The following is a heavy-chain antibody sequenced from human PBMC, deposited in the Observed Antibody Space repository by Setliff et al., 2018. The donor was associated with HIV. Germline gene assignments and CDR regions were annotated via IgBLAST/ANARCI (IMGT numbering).Heavy chain of an antibody. J-gene: IGHJ3*02. Sequence: ASVKVSCKASGYSFTTYFMHWVRQAPGKGLEWMGRVDPEDGETIYAERFRGRISLTVDKSTGTAYMELNRLRSEDTAVYYCATSRGYSGSPSDAFDIWGQGTMVTVSS. D-gene: IGHD1-26*01. CDR2: VDPEDGET. V-gene: IGHV1-69-2*01. CDR1: GYSFTTYF. CDR3: ATSRGYSGSPSDAFDI.